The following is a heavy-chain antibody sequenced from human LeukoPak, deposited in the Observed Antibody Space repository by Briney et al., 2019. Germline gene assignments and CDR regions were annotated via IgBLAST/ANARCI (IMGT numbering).Heavy chain of an antibody. J-gene: IGHJ4*02. CDR1: GFTFSSYA. D-gene: IGHD3-22*01. Sequence: GGSLRLSCAASGFTFSSYAMSWVRQAPGKGLEWVSAISGSGGSTYYADSVKGRFTISRDDSKNTLYLQMNSLRAEDTAVYYCAKGASFYYDSSGDYWGQGTLVTVSS. CDR2: ISGSGGST. CDR3: AKGASFYYDSSGDY. V-gene: IGHV3-23*01.